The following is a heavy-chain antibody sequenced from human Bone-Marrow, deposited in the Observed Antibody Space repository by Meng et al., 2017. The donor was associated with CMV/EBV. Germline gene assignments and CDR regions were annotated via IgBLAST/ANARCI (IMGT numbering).Heavy chain of an antibody. J-gene: IGHJ5*02. D-gene: IGHD2-2*01. CDR3: ARVGLPAANNWFDP. CDR1: GYTFTGYY. CDR2: INPNSGGT. V-gene: IGHV1-2*02. Sequence: ASVKVSCKASGYTFTGYYMHWVRQAPGQGLEWMGWINPNSGGTNYAQKFQGRVTMTRDTSISTAYMELSRLRSDDTAVYYCARVGLPAANNWFDPCGQGTLVTVSS.